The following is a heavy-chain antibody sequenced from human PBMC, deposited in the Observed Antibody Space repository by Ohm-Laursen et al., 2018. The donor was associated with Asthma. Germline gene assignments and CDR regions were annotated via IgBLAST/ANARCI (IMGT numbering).Heavy chain of an antibody. V-gene: IGHV3-33*06. CDR1: GFTFSSYG. CDR2: IWYDGGNK. J-gene: IGHJ4*02. D-gene: IGHD1-26*01. CDR3: AKDQVPWELLGLGFDY. Sequence: SLRLSCTASGFTFSSYGMHWVRQAPGKGLEWVAVIWYDGGNKYYADSVKGRFTISRDNSKNTLYLQMNSLRAEDTAVYYCAKDQVPWELLGLGFDYWGQGTLVTVSS.